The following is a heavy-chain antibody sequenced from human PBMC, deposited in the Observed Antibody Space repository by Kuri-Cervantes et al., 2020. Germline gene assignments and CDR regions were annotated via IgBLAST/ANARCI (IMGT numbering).Heavy chain of an antibody. V-gene: IGHV4-34*01. CDR2: INHSGST. CDR3: ALKTYAFDI. Sequence: SQTLSLTCAVYGGSFSGYYWSWIRQPPGKGLEWIGEINHSGSTNYNPSLKSRVTISVDTSKNQFSLKLSSVTAADTAVYYCALKTYAFDIWGQGTMVTVSS. CDR1: GGSFSGYY. J-gene: IGHJ3*02.